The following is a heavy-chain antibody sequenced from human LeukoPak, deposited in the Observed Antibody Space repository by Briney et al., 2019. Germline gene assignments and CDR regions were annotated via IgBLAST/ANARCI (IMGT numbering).Heavy chain of an antibody. V-gene: IGHV4-61*01. CDR2: IYYTGST. J-gene: IGHJ4*02. D-gene: IGHD3-10*01. CDR3: ARSQNYYGSGDY. Sequence: SEILSLTCTVSGDSVSNGNYYWSWLRQPPGKALEWIGYIYYTGSTYYNPSLEGRVTISVDTSRNQFSVKLSSVTAADTAVYYCARSQNYYGSGDYWSQGTLVTVSS. CDR1: GDSVSNGNYY.